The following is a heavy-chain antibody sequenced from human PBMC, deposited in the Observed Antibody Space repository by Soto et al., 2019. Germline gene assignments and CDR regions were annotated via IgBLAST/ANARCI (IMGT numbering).Heavy chain of an antibody. V-gene: IGHV6-1*01. CDR2: TYYRSKWYN. J-gene: IGHJ3*02. Sequence: RSPTLSLTCDISGDSVSSNSAAWNWIRQSPSRGLEWLGRTYYRSKWYNDYAVSVKSRITINPDTSKNQFSLQLNSVTPEDTAVYYCARGNFAVDGDAFDIWGQGTMVTVSS. CDR3: ARGNFAVDGDAFDI. CDR1: GDSVSSNSAA. D-gene: IGHD3-3*01.